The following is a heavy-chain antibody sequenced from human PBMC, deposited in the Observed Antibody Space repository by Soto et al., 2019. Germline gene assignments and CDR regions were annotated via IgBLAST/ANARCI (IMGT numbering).Heavy chain of an antibody. D-gene: IGHD3-3*01. J-gene: IGHJ6*02. CDR2: ISAYNGNT. CDR3: ERLGAYYDFWSGDYGMDV. Sequence: QVQLVQSGAEVKKPGASVKVSCKASGYTFTSYGISWVRQAPGQGLEWMGWISAYNGNTNYAQKLQGRVTMTTDTSTSTAYMALRSLRSDDTDVYYCERLGAYYDFWSGDYGMDVCGQGPTVTVSS. CDR1: GYTFTSYG. V-gene: IGHV1-18*01.